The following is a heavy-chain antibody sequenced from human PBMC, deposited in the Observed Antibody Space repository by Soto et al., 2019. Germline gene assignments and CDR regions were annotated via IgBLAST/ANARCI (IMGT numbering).Heavy chain of an antibody. CDR1: GFTFSSYA. CDR3: AKVLINIVVVPAAMDY. D-gene: IGHD2-2*01. J-gene: IGHJ4*02. CDR2: ISGSGGST. V-gene: IGHV3-23*01. Sequence: PGGSLRLSCAASGFTFSSYAMSWVRQAPGKGLEWVSAISGSGGSTYYADSVKGRFTISRDNSKNTLYLQMNSLRAEDTAVYYCAKVLINIVVVPAAMDYWGQGTLVTVSS.